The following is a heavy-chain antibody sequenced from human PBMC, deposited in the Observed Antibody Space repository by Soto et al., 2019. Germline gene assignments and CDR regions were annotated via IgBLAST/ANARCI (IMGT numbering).Heavy chain of an antibody. Sequence: GGSLRLSCVASGFTFSSYYMSWVRQAPGKGLECVSTVTSSGGESYYAASVKGRFTISRDNSKNTVYLQMNSLRDEDTAVYYCATNLDGWGQGALVTVSS. CDR1: GFTFSSYY. V-gene: IGHV3-23*01. CDR2: VTSSGGES. J-gene: IGHJ4*02. CDR3: ATNLDG.